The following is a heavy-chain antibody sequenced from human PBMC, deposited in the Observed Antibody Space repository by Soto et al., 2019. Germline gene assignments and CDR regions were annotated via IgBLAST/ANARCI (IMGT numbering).Heavy chain of an antibody. J-gene: IGHJ4*02. CDR2: IYHSGST. V-gene: IGHV4-4*02. CDR1: GGSISSSNW. Sequence: PSETLSLTCAVSGGSISSSNWWSWVRQPPGKGLEWIGEIYHSGSTNYNPSLKSRVTISVDKSKNQFSLKLSSVTAADTAVYYCARDQAYGRTVTAFDYWGQGTLVTVSS. CDR3: ARDQAYGRTVTAFDY. D-gene: IGHD4-17*01.